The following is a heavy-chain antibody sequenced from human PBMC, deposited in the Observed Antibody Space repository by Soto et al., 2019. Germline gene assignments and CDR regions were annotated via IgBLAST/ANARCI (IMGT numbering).Heavy chain of an antibody. V-gene: IGHV3-11*05. CDR1: GFTFSDYY. J-gene: IGHJ5*02. Sequence: QVQLVESGGGLVKPGGSLRLSCAASGFTFSDYYMSWIRQAPGKGLEWVSYISSSSSYTNYADSVKGRFTISRDNAKNSLYLQMNSLRAEDTAVYYCARVVDDGDYGWFDPWGQGTLVTVSS. D-gene: IGHD4-17*01. CDR2: ISSSSSYT. CDR3: ARVVDDGDYGWFDP.